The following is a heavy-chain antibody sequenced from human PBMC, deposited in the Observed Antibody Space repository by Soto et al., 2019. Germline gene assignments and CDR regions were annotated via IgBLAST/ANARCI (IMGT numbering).Heavy chain of an antibody. V-gene: IGHV4-31*03. D-gene: IGHD3-10*01. J-gene: IGHJ4*02. CDR1: GGSISSGGYY. CDR2: IYYSGST. Sequence: SETLSLTCTVSGGSISSGGYYWSWIRQHPGKGLEWIGYIYYSGSTYYNPSLKSRVTISVDTSKNQFSLKLSSVTAADTAVYYWAKTPPSYYYGVSGTVDYWGQGTLVTVSS. CDR3: AKTPPSYYYGVSGTVDY.